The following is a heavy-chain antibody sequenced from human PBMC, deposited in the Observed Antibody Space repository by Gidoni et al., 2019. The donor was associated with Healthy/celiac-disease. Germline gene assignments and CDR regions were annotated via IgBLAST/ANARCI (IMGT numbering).Heavy chain of an antibody. CDR3: ARAPPPYYYDSSGLGY. CDR1: GFTFSSYW. J-gene: IGHJ4*02. CDR2: INSDGSST. Sequence: EVQLLESGGGLVQPGGSVRLSCASSGFTFSSYWMHWVRQAPGKGLVWVSRINSDGSSTSYADSVKGRFTMSRDNAKNTLYLQMNSLRAEDTAVYYCARAPPPYYYDSSGLGYWGQGTLVTVSS. V-gene: IGHV3-74*01. D-gene: IGHD3-22*01.